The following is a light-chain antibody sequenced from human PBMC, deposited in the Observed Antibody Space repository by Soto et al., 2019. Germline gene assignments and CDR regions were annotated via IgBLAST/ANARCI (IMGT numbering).Light chain of an antibody. CDR3: QSYDSRLSGLI. CDR1: KSNIGAGNA. V-gene: IGLV1-40*01. CDR2: GST. Sequence: QSVLTQPPSVTGAPGQRVTISCTGTKSNIGAGNAVHWYQQFPGRAPKPLNYGSTSRPSGVPDRFSGSKSGTSASLVITGLQAEDEADYYCQSYDSRLSGLIFGGGTKLTVL. J-gene: IGLJ2*01.